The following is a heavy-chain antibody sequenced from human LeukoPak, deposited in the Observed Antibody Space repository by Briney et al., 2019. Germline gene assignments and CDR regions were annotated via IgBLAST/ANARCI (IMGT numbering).Heavy chain of an antibody. Sequence: PSETLSLTCTVSGVTISSYLWSWIRQPPGKGLVWIGYIYYSGTTNYNPSLKSRITTSVDTSKNQFSLKLSSVTAADTAVYYCARVGVGTTIDVWGQGTTVTVSS. CDR1: GVTISSYL. CDR2: IYYSGTT. J-gene: IGHJ6*02. D-gene: IGHD2-21*02. CDR3: ARVGVGTTIDV. V-gene: IGHV4-59*01.